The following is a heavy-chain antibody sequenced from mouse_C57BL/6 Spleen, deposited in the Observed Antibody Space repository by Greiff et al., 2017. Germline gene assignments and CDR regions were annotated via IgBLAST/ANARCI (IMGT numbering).Heavy chain of an antibody. J-gene: IGHJ4*01. D-gene: IGHD4-1*01. V-gene: IGHV5-4*01. Sequence: EVHLVESGGGLVKPGGSLKLSCAASGFTFSSYAMSWVRQTPEKRLEWVATISDGGSYTYYPDNVKGRFTISRDNAKNNLYLQMSHLKSEDTAMYYCARDRMGEGYYSAMDYWGQGTSVTVSS. CDR2: ISDGGSYT. CDR1: GFTFSSYA. CDR3: ARDRMGEGYYSAMDY.